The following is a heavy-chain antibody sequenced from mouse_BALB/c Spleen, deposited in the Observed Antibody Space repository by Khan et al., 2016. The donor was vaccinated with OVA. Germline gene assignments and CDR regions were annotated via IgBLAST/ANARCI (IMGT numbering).Heavy chain of an antibody. D-gene: IGHD2-1*01. Sequence: QIQLVQSGLALKKPGEPVKIPCKSPGYTSTKYGMNWVKQAPGKGLKRMGWINTYTGEPTYADDFKGRFAFSLETSASTAYLQFNNLKTEDTATYFCARSNGNYWFAYWGQGTLVTVSA. CDR3: ARSNGNYWFAY. V-gene: IGHV9-3-1*01. CDR1: GYTSTKYG. J-gene: IGHJ3*01. CDR2: INTYTGEP.